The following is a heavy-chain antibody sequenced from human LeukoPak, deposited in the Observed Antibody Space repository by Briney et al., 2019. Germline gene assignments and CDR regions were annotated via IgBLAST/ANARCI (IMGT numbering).Heavy chain of an antibody. J-gene: IGHJ4*02. D-gene: IGHD6-6*01. CDR1: GYTSTSFG. V-gene: IGHV1-18*01. CDR3: ARAYGSSSSADY. Sequence: ASVKVPCKTSGYTSTSFGISWVRQAPGQGLEWMGWISAYNGDTTYAQKLQDRVTMTADTSTSTAYMEMRSLRSGDTAVYYCARAYGSSSSADYWGQGTLVTVSS. CDR2: ISAYNGDT.